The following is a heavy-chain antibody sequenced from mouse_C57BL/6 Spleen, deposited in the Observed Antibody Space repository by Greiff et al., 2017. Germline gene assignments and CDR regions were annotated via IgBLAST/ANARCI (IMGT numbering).Heavy chain of an antibody. J-gene: IGHJ4*01. CDR1: GYTFTSYW. V-gene: IGHV1-69*01. D-gene: IGHD2-4*01. CDR2: IDPSDSYT. Sequence: VQLQQPGAELVMPGASVKLSCKASGYTFTSYWMHWVKQRPGQGLEWIGEIDPSDSYTNYNQKFKGKSTLTVDKSSSPAYMQLSSLTCDLSAVYYCARSPSYDYVGMDYWGQGTAVTVSS. CDR3: ARSPSYDYVGMDY.